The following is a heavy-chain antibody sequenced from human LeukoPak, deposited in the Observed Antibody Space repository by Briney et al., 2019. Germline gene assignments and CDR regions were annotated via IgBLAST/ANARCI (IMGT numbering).Heavy chain of an antibody. V-gene: IGHV4-30-4*01. Sequence: PSQTLSLTCTVSGGSISSGDYFWSWIRQPPGKGLESIGYIYHSGSTYYNPSLKSRVTISVDTSKNQFSLKLSSVTAADTAVYYCARDPISSRWFDPWGQGTLVTVSS. CDR1: GGSISSGDYF. CDR2: IYHSGST. CDR3: ARDPISSRWFDP. J-gene: IGHJ5*02.